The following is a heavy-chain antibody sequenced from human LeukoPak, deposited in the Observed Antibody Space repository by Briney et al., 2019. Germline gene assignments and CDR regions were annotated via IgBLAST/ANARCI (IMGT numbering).Heavy chain of an antibody. V-gene: IGHV3-7*01. Sequence: GGSLRLSCAASGFTFSSYWMSWVRQAPGKGLEWVANIKKDGSEKYYVDSVKGRFTISRDNAKNSLYLQMNSLRAEDTAVYYCARDYYDRAGSFDIWGQGTLVTVSS. D-gene: IGHD3-22*01. J-gene: IGHJ3*02. CDR1: GFTFSSYW. CDR2: IKKDGSEK. CDR3: ARDYYDRAGSFDI.